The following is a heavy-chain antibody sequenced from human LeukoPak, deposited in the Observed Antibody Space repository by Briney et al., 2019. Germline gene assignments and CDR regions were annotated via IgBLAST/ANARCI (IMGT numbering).Heavy chain of an antibody. J-gene: IGHJ4*02. V-gene: IGHV3-23*01. D-gene: IGHD3-10*01. CDR3: AKCSLEVRGVISENTFDY. CDR1: GFTFSSYA. CDR2: ISGSGGST. Sequence: GGSLRLSCAASGFTFSSYAMSWVRQAPGKRLEWVSAISGSGGSTYYADSVKGRFTISRDNSKNTLYLQMNSLRAEDTAVYYCAKCSLEVRGVISENTFDYWGQGTLVTVSS.